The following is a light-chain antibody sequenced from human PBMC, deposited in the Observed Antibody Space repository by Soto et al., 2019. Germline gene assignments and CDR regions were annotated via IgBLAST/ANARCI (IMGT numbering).Light chain of an antibody. CDR1: NSNIGSNT. Sequence: QSVLTQPPSASGTPGQRVTISCSGSNSNIGSNTVNWYQQLPGTAPKLLMQNNNERPSGVPDRFSGSKSGTSASLAISGLQSEDEGDYYCATWDDSLDGPVFGGGTKLTVL. V-gene: IGLV1-44*01. CDR2: NNN. J-gene: IGLJ2*01. CDR3: ATWDDSLDGPV.